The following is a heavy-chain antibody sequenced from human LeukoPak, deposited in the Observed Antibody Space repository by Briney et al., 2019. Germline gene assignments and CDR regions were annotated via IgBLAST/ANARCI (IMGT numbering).Heavy chain of an antibody. J-gene: IGHJ4*02. Sequence: SETLSLTCTVSGGSISSYYGSWMRQPRGKGLEWVGYIYYSGSTNYNPSLKSRVTISVDPSKNQFSLKLSSVTAADTAVYYCARERYGSGSYYTDYWGQGTLVTVSS. CDR2: IYYSGST. CDR1: GGSISSYY. V-gene: IGHV4-59*01. D-gene: IGHD3-10*01. CDR3: ARERYGSGSYYTDY.